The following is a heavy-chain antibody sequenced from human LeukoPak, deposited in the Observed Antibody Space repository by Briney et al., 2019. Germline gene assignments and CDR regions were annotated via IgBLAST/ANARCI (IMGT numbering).Heavy chain of an antibody. Sequence: GGSLRLSCAASGFTFSDYGMHWVRQAPGKGLEWVAVIWYDGRNKFYADSLKGRFTISRDNSKNTLYLQMNSLRAEDTAVYYCARVNRGDAFDIWGQGTLVTASS. CDR3: ARVNRGDAFDI. CDR1: GFTFSDYG. CDR2: IWYDGRNK. D-gene: IGHD3-16*02. J-gene: IGHJ3*02. V-gene: IGHV3-33*01.